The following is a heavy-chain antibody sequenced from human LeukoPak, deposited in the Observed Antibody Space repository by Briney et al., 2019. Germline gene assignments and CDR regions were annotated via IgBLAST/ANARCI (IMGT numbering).Heavy chain of an antibody. CDR1: GYTFTSYG. J-gene: IGHJ6*03. CDR3: ARDSPRRLWFGELHYYYYYMDV. CDR2: ISAYNGNT. Sequence: ASVKVSCKASGYTFTSYGISWVRQAPGQGLEWMGWISAYNGNTNYAQKLQGRVTMTTDTSTSTAYMELRSLRSDDTAVYYCARDSPRRLWFGELHYYYYYMDVWGKGTTVTISS. V-gene: IGHV1-18*01. D-gene: IGHD3-10*01.